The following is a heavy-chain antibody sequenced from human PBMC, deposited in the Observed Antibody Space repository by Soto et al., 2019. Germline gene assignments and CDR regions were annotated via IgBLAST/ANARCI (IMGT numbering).Heavy chain of an antibody. CDR2: IYWDDDQ. Sequence: QITLKESGPTLVKPTQTLTLTCTFSGFSLTTRGVGVGWIRQPPGKALEWLALIYWDDDQRYSPSLKNRLTITKDTFKNQVVLKLTNVEPVDTATYFCARDSSGWYGLDYWGQGILVTVSS. CDR3: ARDSSGWYGLDY. V-gene: IGHV2-5*02. J-gene: IGHJ4*02. D-gene: IGHD6-19*01. CDR1: GFSLTTRGVG.